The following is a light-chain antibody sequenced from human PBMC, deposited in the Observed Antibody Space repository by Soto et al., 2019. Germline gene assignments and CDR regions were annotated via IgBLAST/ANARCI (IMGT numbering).Light chain of an antibody. CDR2: DIS. CDR1: QRVGKY. Sequence: DIQMTQSPSSLSVSVGDRVTITCRAGQRVGKYLVWFQQKPGRAPESLIYDISTLQSGVPSEFSGSGSGTDFTLTINSLQPEDSATYYCQQYHTYPRTFGQGTRLEIK. J-gene: IGKJ5*01. CDR3: QQYHTYPRT. V-gene: IGKV1-16*02.